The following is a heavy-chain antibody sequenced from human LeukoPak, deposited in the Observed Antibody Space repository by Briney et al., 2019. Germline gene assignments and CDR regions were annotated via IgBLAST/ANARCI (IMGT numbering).Heavy chain of an antibody. V-gene: IGHV1-69*10. CDR2: IIPIFGIA. Sequence: ASVTVSCKASGGTFSSYAISWVRQAPGQGMEGMGGIIPIFGIANYAQKFQGRVTITADKSTSTAYMELSSLRSEDTAVYYCARDPSGDGYPGYWGQGTLVTASS. CDR3: ARDPSGDGYPGY. D-gene: IGHD5-24*01. J-gene: IGHJ4*02. CDR1: GGTFSSYA.